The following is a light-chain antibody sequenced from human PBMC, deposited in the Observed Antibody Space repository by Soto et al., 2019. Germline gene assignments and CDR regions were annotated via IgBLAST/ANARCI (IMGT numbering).Light chain of an antibody. Sequence: QSVLTQPPSVSGAPGQRVTLSCTGSSSNIGAGYDVHWYQQLPGTAPKLLIYGNNNRPSGVPDRFSGSKSGTSASLAITGLQAEDEADYYCQSYDISLSGVVFGGGTKLTVL. V-gene: IGLV1-40*01. CDR2: GNN. CDR3: QSYDISLSGVV. CDR1: SSNIGAGYD. J-gene: IGLJ2*01.